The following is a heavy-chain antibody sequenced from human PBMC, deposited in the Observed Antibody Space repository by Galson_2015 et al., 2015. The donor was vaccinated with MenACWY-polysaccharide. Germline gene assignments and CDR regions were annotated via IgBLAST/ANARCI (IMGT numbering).Heavy chain of an antibody. CDR3: ARFRTVTAENWFDP. Sequence: SVKVFCKASGYTPTAYTIHWVRQAPGQRLEWMGWINGVSHNTKYSQNFQGRLTITRDASTSTAYMELSSLRSEDTAVYYCARFRTVTAENWFDPWGQGTLVTVSS. D-gene: IGHD2-21*02. J-gene: IGHJ5*02. CDR2: INGVSHNT. CDR1: GYTPTAYT. V-gene: IGHV1-3*01.